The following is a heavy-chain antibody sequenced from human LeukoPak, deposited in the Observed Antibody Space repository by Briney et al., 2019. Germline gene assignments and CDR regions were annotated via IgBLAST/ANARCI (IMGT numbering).Heavy chain of an antibody. V-gene: IGHV1-69*04. CDR3: ARDGYSSSSGDYYYYYMDV. D-gene: IGHD6-6*01. CDR2: IIPILGIA. CDR1: GGTFSSYT. J-gene: IGHJ6*03. Sequence: SVKVSCKASGGTFSSYTISWVRQAPGQGLEWMGRIIPILGIANYAQKFQGRVTITADKSTSTAYMELSSLRSEDTAVCYCARDGYSSSSGDYYYYYMDVWGKGTTVTVSS.